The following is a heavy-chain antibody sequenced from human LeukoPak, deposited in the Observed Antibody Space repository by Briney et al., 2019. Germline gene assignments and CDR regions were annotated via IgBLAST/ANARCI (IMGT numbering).Heavy chain of an antibody. V-gene: IGHV3-23*01. D-gene: IGHD2-21*02. Sequence: PGGSLRLSCAASGFTFTTYAMSWVRQAPGKGLEWVSTISGTGGSAYYADSVKGRFTISRDNSKNTLYLQMNSLRAEGTAVYYCAKDRGTYCGGDCYSDIWGQGTMVTVSS. CDR3: AKDRGTYCGGDCYSDI. J-gene: IGHJ3*02. CDR2: ISGTGGSA. CDR1: GFTFTTYA.